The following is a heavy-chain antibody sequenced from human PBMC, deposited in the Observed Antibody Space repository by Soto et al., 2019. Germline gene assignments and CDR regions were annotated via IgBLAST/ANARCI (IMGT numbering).Heavy chain of an antibody. Sequence: SETLFLTCTVSGGSIGSYYWSWIRQPPGKGLEWIGYIYYSGSTNYNPSLKSRVTISVDTSKNQFSLKLSSVTAADTAVYYCARAYGYYFDYWRQGTLVTVSS. CDR3: ARAYGYYFDY. D-gene: IGHD3-10*01. V-gene: IGHV4-59*01. CDR1: GGSIGSYY. CDR2: IYYSGST. J-gene: IGHJ4*02.